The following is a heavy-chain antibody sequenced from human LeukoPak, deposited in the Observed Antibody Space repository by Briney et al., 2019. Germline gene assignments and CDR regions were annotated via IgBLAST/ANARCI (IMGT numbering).Heavy chain of an antibody. D-gene: IGHD6-19*01. CDR1: GGSFSGYY. V-gene: IGHV4-34*01. CDR3: ARGWQWLAGDAFDI. CDR2: INHSGST. Sequence: PSETLSLTCAVYGGSFSGYYWSWIRQPPGKGLEWIGEINHSGSTNYNPSLKSRVTISVDTSKNQFSLKLSSVTAADTAVYYCARGWQWLAGDAFDIWGQGTMVTVSS. J-gene: IGHJ3*02.